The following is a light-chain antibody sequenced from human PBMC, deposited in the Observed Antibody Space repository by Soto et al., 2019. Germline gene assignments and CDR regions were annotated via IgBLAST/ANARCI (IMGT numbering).Light chain of an antibody. Sequence: DIRMTQSPSSVSASVGERVIITCRASQEVSTWLAWYQQKPGTAPKLLISAASNLRSGVPSRFRGSGSGTDFTLTISSLQPEDSAVYYCQQSNSFPLTFGGGTKVEIK. V-gene: IGKV1-12*01. CDR3: QQSNSFPLT. CDR1: QEVSTW. CDR2: AAS. J-gene: IGKJ4*01.